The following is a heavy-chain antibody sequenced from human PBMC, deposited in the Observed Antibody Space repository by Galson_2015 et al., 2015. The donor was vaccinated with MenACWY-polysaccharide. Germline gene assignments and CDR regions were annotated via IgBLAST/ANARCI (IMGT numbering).Heavy chain of an antibody. V-gene: IGHV3-30*02. D-gene: IGHD6-6*01. J-gene: IGHJ4*02. CDR1: GFAFSNYA. Sequence: SLRLSCAASGFAFSNYAMTWVRQAPGKGLEWVAFIRYDGSNTYYADSVKGRFTISRDNSKNTLYLQMNSLRVEDTAVYYCAKDRDSSSSDPDYWGQGTLVTVSS. CDR2: IRYDGSNT. CDR3: AKDRDSSSSDPDY.